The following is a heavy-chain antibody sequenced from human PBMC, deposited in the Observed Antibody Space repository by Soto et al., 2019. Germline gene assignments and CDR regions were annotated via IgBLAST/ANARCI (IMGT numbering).Heavy chain of an antibody. V-gene: IGHV1-46*04. CDR1: GYTFSTYY. J-gene: IGHJ4*02. CDR2: INPSGGST. CDR3: ATVLVSGGDQAPYFDF. D-gene: IGHD7-27*01. Sequence: QVQLVQSGAEVKKPGASVKVSCTASGYTFSTYYIHWVRLAPAQGLEWMGIINPSGGSTTYAQRLQGRVTMTRDTSTSTVYMELSSLRSEDTAIYYCATVLVSGGDQAPYFDFWGQGTLLTVSS.